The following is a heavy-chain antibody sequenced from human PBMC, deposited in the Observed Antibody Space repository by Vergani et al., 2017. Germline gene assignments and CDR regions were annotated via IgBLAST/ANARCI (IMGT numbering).Heavy chain of an antibody. CDR3: ARGSGSPKPYGMDV. Sequence: QVQLVESGGGVVQPGGSLRLSCAASGFTFSSYGMHWVRQAPGKGLEWVAFIRYDGSNKYYADSVKGRFTISRDNSKNTLYLQMNSLRAEDTAVYYCARGSGSPKPYGMDVWGQGTTVTVSS. CDR2: IRYDGSNK. V-gene: IGHV3-30*02. J-gene: IGHJ6*02. D-gene: IGHD3-10*01. CDR1: GFTFSSYG.